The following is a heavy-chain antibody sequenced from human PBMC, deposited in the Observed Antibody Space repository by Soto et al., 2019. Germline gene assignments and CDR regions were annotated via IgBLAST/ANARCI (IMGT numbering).Heavy chain of an antibody. V-gene: IGHV3-7*03. CDR3: AKWDSSWPEGMDV. D-gene: IGHD6-13*01. Sequence: PGGSLRLSCAASGFTFSDSWMNWVRQAPGKGLEWVANINQSGNEKSYADSVTGRFTISRDNAKNTLYLQMNSLRAEDTAVYYCAKWDSSWPEGMDVWGQGTTVTVSS. J-gene: IGHJ6*02. CDR2: INQSGNEK. CDR1: GFTFSDSW.